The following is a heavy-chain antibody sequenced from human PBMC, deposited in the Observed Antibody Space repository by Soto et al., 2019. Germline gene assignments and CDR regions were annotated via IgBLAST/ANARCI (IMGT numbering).Heavy chain of an antibody. J-gene: IGHJ4*02. CDR3: ASSFSVAGHFDY. CDR2: IYYSGST. Sequence: SETLSLTCTVSGGSISSSSYYWGWIRQPPGKGLERIGSIYYSGSTYYNPSLKSRVTISVDMSKNQFSLKLSSVTAADTAVYYCASSFSVAGHFDYWGPGSLVTSPQ. V-gene: IGHV4-39*01. CDR1: GGSISSSSYY. D-gene: IGHD6-13*01.